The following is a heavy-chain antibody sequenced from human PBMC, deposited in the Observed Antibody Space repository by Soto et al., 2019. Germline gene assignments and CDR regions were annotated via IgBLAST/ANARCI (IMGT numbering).Heavy chain of an antibody. Sequence: GGSLRLSCAASGFTFSSYCMHWVRQAPGKGLEWVAVIWYDGSNKYYADSVKGRFTISRDNSKNTLYLQMNSLRAEDTAVYYCARDFDIVVVPAAAPYYMDVWGKGTTVTVSS. V-gene: IGHV3-33*01. CDR2: IWYDGSNK. D-gene: IGHD2-2*01. CDR1: GFTFSSYC. CDR3: ARDFDIVVVPAAAPYYMDV. J-gene: IGHJ6*03.